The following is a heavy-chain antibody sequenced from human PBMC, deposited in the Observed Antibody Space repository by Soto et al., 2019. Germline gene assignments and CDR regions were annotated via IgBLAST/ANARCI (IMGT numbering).Heavy chain of an antibody. CDR2: ISGSGSST. D-gene: IGHD2-15*01. J-gene: IGHJ4*02. V-gene: IGHV3-23*01. CDR1: GFTFSSYA. CDR3: AKDAVVVVVAATLSYYFDY. Sequence: EVRLLESGGGLVQPGGSLRLSCAASGFTFSSYAMSWVRQAPGKGLEWVSAISGSGSSTYYADSVKGRFTISRDNSKNTLYLQMNSLRPEDTAVYYCAKDAVVVVVAATLSYYFDYWGQGTLVTVSS.